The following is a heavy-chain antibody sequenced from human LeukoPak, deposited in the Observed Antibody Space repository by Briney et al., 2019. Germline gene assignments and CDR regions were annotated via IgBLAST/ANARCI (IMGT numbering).Heavy chain of an antibody. CDR3: ARDEGYDSSGYLDY. CDR1: GFTFGDYA. Sequence: GGSLRLSCTVSGFTFGDYAMSWFRQAPGKGLEWVSAISGSGGSTYYADSVKGRFTISRDNSKNTLYLQMNSLRAEDTAVYYCARDEGYDSSGYLDYWGQGTLVTVSS. V-gene: IGHV3-23*01. D-gene: IGHD3-22*01. CDR2: ISGSGGST. J-gene: IGHJ4*02.